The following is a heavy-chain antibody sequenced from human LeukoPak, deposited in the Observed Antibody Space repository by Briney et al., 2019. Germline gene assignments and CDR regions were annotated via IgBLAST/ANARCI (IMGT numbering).Heavy chain of an antibody. Sequence: SETLSLTCAVYGGSFSGYYWSWIRQPPGKGLEWIGEINHSGSTYYNPSLKSRVTISVDTSKNQFSLKLSSVTAADTAVYYCARTEDSGYDFPYFDYWGQGTLVTVSS. J-gene: IGHJ4*02. CDR2: INHSGST. V-gene: IGHV4-34*09. D-gene: IGHD5-12*01. CDR1: GGSFSGYY. CDR3: ARTEDSGYDFPYFDY.